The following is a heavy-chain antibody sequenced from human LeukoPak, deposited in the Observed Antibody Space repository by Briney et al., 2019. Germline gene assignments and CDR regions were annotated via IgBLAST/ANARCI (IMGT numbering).Heavy chain of an antibody. V-gene: IGHV3-30*03. CDR1: GFTFSSYG. J-gene: IGHJ4*02. Sequence: GGSLRLSCAASGFTFSSYGMHWVRQAPGKGLEWVAVISYDGSNKYYADSVKGRFTISRDNAKNSLYLQMNSLGVQDTAIYYCARVICTGGSCFQNDYWGQGTLVTVSS. D-gene: IGHD2-8*02. CDR2: ISYDGSNK. CDR3: ARVICTGGSCFQNDY.